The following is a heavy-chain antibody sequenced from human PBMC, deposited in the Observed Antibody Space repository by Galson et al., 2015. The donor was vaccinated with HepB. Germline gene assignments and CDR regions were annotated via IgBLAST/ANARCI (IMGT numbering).Heavy chain of an antibody. J-gene: IGHJ4*02. CDR2: ISSNGGST. Sequence: SLRLSCAASGFTFSSYAMHWVRQAPGKGLEYVSAISSNGGSTYYADSVKGRFTISRDNSKNTLYLQMSSLRAEDTAVYYCVKDRHRLRYFDRGHSYWGQGTLVTVSS. CDR1: GFTFSSYA. CDR3: VKDRHRLRYFDRGHSY. D-gene: IGHD3-9*01. V-gene: IGHV3-64D*06.